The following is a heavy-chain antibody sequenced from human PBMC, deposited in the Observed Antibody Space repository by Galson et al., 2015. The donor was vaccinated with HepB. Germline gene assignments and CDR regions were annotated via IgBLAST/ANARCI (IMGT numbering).Heavy chain of an antibody. D-gene: IGHD3-3*01. V-gene: IGHV1-18*04. CDR3: ARGGAMARSHYTESFDY. J-gene: IGHJ4*02. Sequence: SVKVSCKASGYTFHTYIINWVRQAPGQGLEWMGWINPYNGKSNCPQKLQGRVSMTTDSSTSTAYMDLRGLRSGDTAVYYCARGGAMARSHYTESFDYWGQGTLDTVSS. CDR1: GYTFHTYI. CDR2: INPYNGKS.